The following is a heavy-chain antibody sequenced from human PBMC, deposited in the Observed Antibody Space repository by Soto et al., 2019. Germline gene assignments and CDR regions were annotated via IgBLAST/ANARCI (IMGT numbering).Heavy chain of an antibody. CDR2: MNPNVGHT. CDR1: GYMFTTYD. Sequence: QVQLVQSGAEVKKPGASVKVSCKASGYMFTTYDIMWVRQAPGQGLEWVGGMNPNVGHTGYAQKFQSRVTVTRDSSLNADYLELSSLRSADTAVYYGAREATYYYGLGSGAVYWGQGTLVTVSS. J-gene: IGHJ1*01. CDR3: AREATYYYGLGSGAVY. V-gene: IGHV1-8*01. D-gene: IGHD3-10*01.